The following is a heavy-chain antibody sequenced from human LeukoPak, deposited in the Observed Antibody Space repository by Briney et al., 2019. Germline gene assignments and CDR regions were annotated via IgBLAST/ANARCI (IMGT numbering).Heavy chain of an antibody. D-gene: IGHD3-10*01. J-gene: IGHJ4*02. Sequence: PGGSLRLSCAASGFTFSSYAMHWVRQAPGKGLEWVAVISYDGSNKYYADSVKGRFTISRDNSKNTVYLQMNSLRAEDTAVYYCAKREAASGAHTFEYWGQGILVTVSS. CDR2: ISYDGSNK. CDR1: GFTFSSYA. V-gene: IGHV3-30-3*02. CDR3: AKREAASGAHTFEY.